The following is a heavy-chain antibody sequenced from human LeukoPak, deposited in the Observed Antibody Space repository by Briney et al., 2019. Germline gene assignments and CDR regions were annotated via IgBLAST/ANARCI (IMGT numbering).Heavy chain of an antibody. CDR2: IHGSGETT. J-gene: IGHJ4*02. D-gene: IGHD6-19*01. V-gene: IGHV3-23*01. Sequence: QSGGSLRLSCAASALRFSSFAMTWVRQVPGKGLEWVSGIHGSGETTYYADSVKGRFTISRDNSREMLYLQMNSLRAEDTAVYYCAKESGRIAVAGGYFDYWGQGTLVTVSS. CDR1: ALRFSSFA. CDR3: AKESGRIAVAGGYFDY.